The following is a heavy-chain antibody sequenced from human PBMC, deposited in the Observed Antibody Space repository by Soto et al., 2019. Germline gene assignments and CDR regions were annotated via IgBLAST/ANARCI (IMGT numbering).Heavy chain of an antibody. CDR2: ISAYNGHT. CDR1: GYTFTSYR. Sequence: QVQLVQSGAEVKKPGASVKVSCKASGYTFTSYRISWVRQAPGQGLEWMGWISAYNGHTNYAQKLQGRVTMTTDTSTSTAYMELRSLRSDDTAVYYCSRVDLEGRYFARFDYWGQGTLVTVSS. D-gene: IGHD3-9*01. CDR3: SRVDLEGRYFARFDY. V-gene: IGHV1-18*01. J-gene: IGHJ4*02.